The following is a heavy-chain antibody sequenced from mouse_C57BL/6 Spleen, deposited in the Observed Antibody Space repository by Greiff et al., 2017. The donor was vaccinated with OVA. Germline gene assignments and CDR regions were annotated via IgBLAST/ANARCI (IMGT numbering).Heavy chain of an antibody. CDR3: ARTNYGQGAMDY. J-gene: IGHJ4*01. D-gene: IGHD1-1*01. V-gene: IGHV1-69*01. CDR1: GYTFTSYW. CDR2: IAPSDSYT. Sequence: QVQLQQPGAELVMPGASVKLSCKASGYTFTSYWMHWVKQRPGQGLEWIGEIAPSDSYTNYNQKFKGKSTLTVDKSSSTAYMQLSSLTSEDSAVYYCARTNYGQGAMDYWGQGTSVTVSS.